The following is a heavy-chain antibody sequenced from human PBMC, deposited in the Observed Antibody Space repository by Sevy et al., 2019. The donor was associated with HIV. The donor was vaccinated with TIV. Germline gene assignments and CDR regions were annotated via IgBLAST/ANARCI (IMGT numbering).Heavy chain of an antibody. V-gene: IGHV3-23*01. Sequence: GGSLRLSCAASGFTFSSYAMSWVRQAPGKGLEWVSAISGSGGSTYYADSVKGRSTISRDNSKNTLYLQMNSLRAEDTAVYYCAKDRVILWFGELLTEFDYGGQGPRVTVSS. CDR3: AKDRVILWFGELLTEFDY. CDR2: ISGSGGST. CDR1: GFTFSSYA. D-gene: IGHD3-10*01. J-gene: IGHJ4*02.